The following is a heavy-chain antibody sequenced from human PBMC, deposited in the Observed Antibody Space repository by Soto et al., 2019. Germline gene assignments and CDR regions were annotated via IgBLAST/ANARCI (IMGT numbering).Heavy chain of an antibody. CDR2: ISYDGSNK. J-gene: IGHJ4*02. V-gene: IGHV3-30*18. D-gene: IGHD3-3*01. CDR3: AKPEYDFWSGYSY. CDR1: GFTFTSYG. Sequence: QVQLVESGGGVVQPGMSLRLSCAASGFTFTSYGMHWVRQAPGKGLEWVAVISYDGSNKYYADSVKGRFTISRDNSKNTLYLQMNSLRAEDTAVFYCAKPEYDFWSGYSYWGQGTLVTVSS.